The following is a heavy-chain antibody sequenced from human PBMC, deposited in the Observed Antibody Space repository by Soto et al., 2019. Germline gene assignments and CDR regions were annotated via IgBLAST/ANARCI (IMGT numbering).Heavy chain of an antibody. D-gene: IGHD6-6*01. CDR3: ATGIAAHYYYYYGMDV. V-gene: IGHV1-8*01. J-gene: IGHJ6*02. CDR2: MNPNSGNT. CDR1: GYTFTSYD. Sequence: GASVKVSCKASGYTFTSYDINWVRQATGQGLEWMGWMNPNSGNTGYAQKFQGRVTMTEDTSTDTAYMELSSLRSEDTAVYYCATGIAAHYYYYYGMDVWGQGTTVTVSS.